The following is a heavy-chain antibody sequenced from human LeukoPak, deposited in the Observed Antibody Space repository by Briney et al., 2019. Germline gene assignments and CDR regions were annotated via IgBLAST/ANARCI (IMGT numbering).Heavy chain of an antibody. D-gene: IGHD3-10*01. J-gene: IGHJ4*02. CDR1: GFTFSSYA. V-gene: IGHV3-23*01. Sequence: QPGGSLRLSSAASGFTFSSYAMSWVRQAPGKGLEWVSAISGSGGSTYYADSVKGRFTISRDNSKNTLYLQMNSLRAEDTAVYYCAKDTLMVQGENYFDYWGQGTLVTVSS. CDR2: ISGSGGST. CDR3: AKDTLMVQGENYFDY.